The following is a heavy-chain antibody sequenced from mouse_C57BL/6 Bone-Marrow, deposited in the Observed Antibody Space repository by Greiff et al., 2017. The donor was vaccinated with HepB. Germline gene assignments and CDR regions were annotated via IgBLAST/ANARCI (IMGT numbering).Heavy chain of an antibody. CDR3: ARSRGLRRGGYAMDY. V-gene: IGHV1-31*01. Sequence: DVKLVESGPELVKPGASVKISCKASGYSFTGYYMHWVKQSHGNILDWIGYIYPYNGVSSYNQKFKGKATLTVDKSSSTAYMELRSLTSEDSAVYYCARSRGLRRGGYAMDYWGQGTSVTVSS. D-gene: IGHD2-4*01. CDR2: IYPYNGVS. J-gene: IGHJ4*01. CDR1: GYSFTGYY.